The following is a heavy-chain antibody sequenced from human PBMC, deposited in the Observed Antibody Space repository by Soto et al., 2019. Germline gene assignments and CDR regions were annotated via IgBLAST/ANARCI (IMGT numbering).Heavy chain of an antibody. J-gene: IGHJ4*02. V-gene: IGHV4-31*03. D-gene: IGHD3-9*01. Sequence: PSETLSLTCTVSGGSISSGGYYWSWIRQHPGKGLEWIGYIYYSGSTYYNPSLKSRVTISVDTSKNQFSLKLSSVTAADTAVYYCASLHITEHFDLFFLDYWGQGTLVIVSS. CDR2: IYYSGST. CDR3: ASLHITEHFDLFFLDY. CDR1: GGSISSGGYY.